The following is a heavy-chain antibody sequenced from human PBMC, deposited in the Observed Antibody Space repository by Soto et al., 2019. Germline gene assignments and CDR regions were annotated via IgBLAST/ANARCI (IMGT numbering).Heavy chain of an antibody. CDR1: GFTFSSYS. CDR2: ISSSSSYI. J-gene: IGHJ3*01. D-gene: IGHD4-17*01. CDR3: ATSGPTVTTLDAFDL. V-gene: IGHV3-21*01. Sequence: EVQLVESGGGLVKPGGSLRLSCAASGFTFSSYSMNWVRQAPGKGLEWVSSISSSSSYIYYADSVKGRFTISRDNAKNSLYVQMNSLRAEDTAVYYCATSGPTVTTLDAFDLWGQGTMVTVSS.